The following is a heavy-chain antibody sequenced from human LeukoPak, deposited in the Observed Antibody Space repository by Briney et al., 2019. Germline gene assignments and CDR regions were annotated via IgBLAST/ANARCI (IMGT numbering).Heavy chain of an antibody. Sequence: SGGSLRLPCAASGFTFSDYYMSWIRQAPGKGLEWVSYISSSGSTIYYADSVKGRFTISRDNAKNSLYLQMNSLRAEDTAVYYCASSSYDSSGYYPDYWGQGTLVAVSS. CDR1: GFTFSDYY. CDR3: ASSSYDSSGYYPDY. J-gene: IGHJ4*02. CDR2: ISSSGSTI. D-gene: IGHD3-22*01. V-gene: IGHV3-11*01.